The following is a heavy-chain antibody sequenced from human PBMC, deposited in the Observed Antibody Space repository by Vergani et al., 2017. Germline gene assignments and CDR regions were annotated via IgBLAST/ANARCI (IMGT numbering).Heavy chain of an antibody. CDR3: ARYSSSWYLDAFDL. CDR2: INAGNGNT. CDR1: GYTFNSYA. Sequence: QVQLVQSGAEVKKPGASVKVSCKASGYTFNSYAMHLVRQDPGQRREWMGWINAGNGNTKYSQKCQGRVNITRDTSGSTAYMELSSLRSEDTAVYYCARYSSSWYLDAFDLWGQGTMVTVSS. V-gene: IGHV1-3*01. J-gene: IGHJ3*01. D-gene: IGHD6-13*01.